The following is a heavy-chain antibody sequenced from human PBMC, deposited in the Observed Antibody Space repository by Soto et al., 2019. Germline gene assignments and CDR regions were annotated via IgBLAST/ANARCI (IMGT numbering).Heavy chain of an antibody. CDR3: ARMDSSVYYRIDY. V-gene: IGHV4-59*01. D-gene: IGHD3-22*01. J-gene: IGHJ4*02. CDR2: LSYTGNT. Sequence: SETLSLTCTVSGGFISGAYLSWIRQPPGKGLEWIGYLSYTGNTNDNPSLKSRVTISVDTSKIQFFLELRSVTAADTAVYYCARMDSSVYYRIDYWGQGTLVTSPQ. CDR1: GGFISGAY.